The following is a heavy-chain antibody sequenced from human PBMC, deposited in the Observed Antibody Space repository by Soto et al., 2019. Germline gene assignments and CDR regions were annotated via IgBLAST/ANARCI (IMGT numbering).Heavy chain of an antibody. CDR3: ARGEYYDSSGYYYELDY. J-gene: IGHJ4*02. Sequence: QVQLVQSGAEVKKPGASVKVSCKASGYTFTSYDINWVRQATGQGLERMGWMNPNSGNTGYAQKFQGRVTMTRNTSISTAYMELSSLRSEDTAVYYCARGEYYDSSGYYYELDYWGQGTLVTVSS. D-gene: IGHD3-22*01. CDR1: GYTFTSYD. V-gene: IGHV1-8*01. CDR2: MNPNSGNT.